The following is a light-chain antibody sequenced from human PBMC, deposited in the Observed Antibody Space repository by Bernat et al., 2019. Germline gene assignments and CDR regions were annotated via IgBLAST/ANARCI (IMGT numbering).Light chain of an antibody. Sequence: QSVLTQPPSASGTPGQRVTISCSGSSSNIGSNTVNWYQQLPGTAPKLLIYSTSNRPSGVPDRFSGSKSGTSASLAITGLQAEDEADYYCQSYDSSLSGPVFGTGTEVTVL. CDR3: QSYDSSLSGPV. CDR1: SSNIGSNT. V-gene: IGLV1-44*01. CDR2: STS. J-gene: IGLJ1*01.